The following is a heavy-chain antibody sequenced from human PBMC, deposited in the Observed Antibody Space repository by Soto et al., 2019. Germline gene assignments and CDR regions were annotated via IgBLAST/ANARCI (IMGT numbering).Heavy chain of an antibody. Sequence: ASVEVSCKASGYTFTGYYMHWVRQAPGQGLEWMGWINPNSGGTNYAQKFQGWVTMTRDTSISTAYMELSRLRSDDAAVYYCARRHPYLDYGMDVWGQGTTVTVSS. J-gene: IGHJ6*02. CDR2: INPNSGGT. CDR3: ARRHPYLDYGMDV. V-gene: IGHV1-2*04. CDR1: GYTFTGYY. D-gene: IGHD1-26*01.